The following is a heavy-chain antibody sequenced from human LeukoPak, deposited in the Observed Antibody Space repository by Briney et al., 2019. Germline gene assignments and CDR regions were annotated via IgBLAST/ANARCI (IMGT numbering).Heavy chain of an antibody. J-gene: IGHJ5*02. CDR1: GYTFASYY. CDR3: ARAPGAAHSWFDP. Sequence: GASVKVSCKASGYTFASYYMHWVRQAPGQGLEWMGIINPSGGSTSYAQKFQGRVTMTRDTSTSTVYMELSSLRSEDTAVYYCARAPGAAHSWFDPWGQGTLVTVSS. V-gene: IGHV1-46*01. D-gene: IGHD6-6*01. CDR2: INPSGGST.